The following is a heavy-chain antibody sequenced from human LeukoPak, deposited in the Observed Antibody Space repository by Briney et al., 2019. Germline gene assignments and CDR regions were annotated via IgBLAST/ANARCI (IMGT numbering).Heavy chain of an antibody. Sequence: SETLSLTCTVSGGSISHYYWSWIRQSPGKGLEWIGYIYYSGSTYYNPSLKSRVTISVDTSKNQFSLKLSSVTAADTAVNYCARSVARDDSFDIWGQGTMVTVSS. CDR2: IYYSGST. CDR3: ARSVARDDSFDI. CDR1: GGSISHYY. J-gene: IGHJ3*02. V-gene: IGHV4-59*06.